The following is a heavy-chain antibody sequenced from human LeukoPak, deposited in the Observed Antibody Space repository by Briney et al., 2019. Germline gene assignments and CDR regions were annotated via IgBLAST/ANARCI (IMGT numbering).Heavy chain of an antibody. Sequence: SQTLSLTCTVSGGSISSGGYYWSWIRQHPGKGLEWIGYIYYSGSTYYNPSLKSRVTISVDTSKNQFSLKLSSVTAADTAVYYCARAVGSKIGYCSSTSCPEFDYWGQGTLVTVSS. D-gene: IGHD2-2*01. J-gene: IGHJ4*02. V-gene: IGHV4-31*03. CDR1: GGSISSGGYY. CDR2: IYYSGST. CDR3: ARAVGSKIGYCSSTSCPEFDY.